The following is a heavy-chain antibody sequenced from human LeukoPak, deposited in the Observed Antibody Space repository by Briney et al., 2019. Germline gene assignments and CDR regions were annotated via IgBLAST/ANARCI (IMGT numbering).Heavy chain of an antibody. V-gene: IGHV3-30*04. Sequence: GGSLRLSCAASGFTFSSYAMHWVRQAPGKGLEWVAVISYDGSNKYYADSVKGRFTISRDNPKNTLDLQMHSLRAEDTAVYYCAKSIRFCSSNSCFAGYYNYGLHVWGQGTTVIVSS. CDR3: AKSIRFCSSNSCFAGYYNYGLHV. D-gene: IGHD2-2*01. CDR2: ISYDGSNK. CDR1: GFTFSSYA. J-gene: IGHJ6*02.